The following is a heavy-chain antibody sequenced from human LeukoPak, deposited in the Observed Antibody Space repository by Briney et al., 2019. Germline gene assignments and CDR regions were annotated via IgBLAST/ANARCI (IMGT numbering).Heavy chain of an antibody. D-gene: IGHD2-2*01. Sequence: PSETLSLTCAVYGGSFSGYYWSWIRQPPGKGLEWIGEINHSGSTNYNPSLKSRVTISVDTSKNQFSLKLSSVTAADTAVYYCARAVAPHARNAVFAKQRRYNWFDPWGQGTLVTVSS. V-gene: IGHV4-34*01. CDR1: GGSFSGYY. CDR3: ARAVAPHARNAVFAKQRRYNWFDP. CDR2: INHSGST. J-gene: IGHJ5*02.